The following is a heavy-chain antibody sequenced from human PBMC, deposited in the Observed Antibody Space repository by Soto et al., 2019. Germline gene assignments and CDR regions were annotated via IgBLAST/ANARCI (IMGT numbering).Heavy chain of an antibody. CDR2: ISYDGSNK. CDR1: GFTFSSYG. Sequence: PGGSLRLSCAASGFTFSSYGMHWVRQAPGKGLEWVAVISYDGSNKYYADPVKGRFTISRDNSKNTLYLQMNSLRAEDTAVYYCAKDSAPRFAAFDIWGQGTMVTVSS. CDR3: AKDSAPRFAAFDI. J-gene: IGHJ3*02. V-gene: IGHV3-30*18.